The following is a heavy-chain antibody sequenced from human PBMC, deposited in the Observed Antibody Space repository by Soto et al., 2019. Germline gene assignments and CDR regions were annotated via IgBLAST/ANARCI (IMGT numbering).Heavy chain of an antibody. CDR3: ARLLRHNYYGMDV. CDR2: IYYSGST. Sequence: SETLSLTCTVSGGSISSSSYYWGWIRQPPGKGLEWIGSIYYSGSTYYNPSLKSRVTISVDTSKNQFSLKLGSVTAADTAVYYCARLLRHNYYGMDVWGQGTTVTVSS. V-gene: IGHV4-39*01. J-gene: IGHJ6*02. CDR1: GGSISSSSYY. D-gene: IGHD5-12*01.